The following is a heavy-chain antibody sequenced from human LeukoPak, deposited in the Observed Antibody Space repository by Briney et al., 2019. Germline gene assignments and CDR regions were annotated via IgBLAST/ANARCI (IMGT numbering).Heavy chain of an antibody. CDR2: INPSGGST. CDR3: ARDDESGSLCY. J-gene: IGHJ4*02. D-gene: IGHD1-26*01. CDR1: GYTFTSYY. V-gene: IGHV1-46*01. Sequence: ASVKVSCKASGYTFTSYYMHWVRQAPGQGLEWMGIINPSGGSTSYAQKFQGRVTMTRDMSTSTVYMELSSLRSEDTGVYYCARDDESGSLCYWGQGTLVTVSS.